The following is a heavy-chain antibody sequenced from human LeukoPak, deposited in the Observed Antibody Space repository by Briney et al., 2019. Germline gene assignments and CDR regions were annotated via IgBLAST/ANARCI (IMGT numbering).Heavy chain of an antibody. J-gene: IGHJ4*02. V-gene: IGHV3-23*01. CDR1: GFTFSHFA. CDR2: IDGGGVVT. CDR3: AKDQPADGYNSI. D-gene: IGHD5-24*01. Sequence: GGSLRLSCAASGFTFSHFAMSWVRHLPRRGLEWVSTIDGGGVVTYYAGSVKGRFTISRDNSKNTLYLQMSGLRAEDTAIYYCAKDQPADGYNSIWGQGTLVTVSS.